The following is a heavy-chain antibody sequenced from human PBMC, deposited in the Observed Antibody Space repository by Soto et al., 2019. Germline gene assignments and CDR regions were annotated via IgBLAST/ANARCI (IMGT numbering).Heavy chain of an antibody. D-gene: IGHD3-10*01. CDR2: INSDGSST. V-gene: IGHV3-74*01. Sequence: GSLRLSCGASGFTFSSYWMHWVRQAPGKGLVWVSRINSDGSSTSYADSVKGRFTISRDNAKNTLYLQMNSLRAEDTAVYYCASLGYIGYYYGSGSPIPDYWGQGTLVTVSS. J-gene: IGHJ4*02. CDR1: GFTFSSYW. CDR3: ASLGYIGYYYGSGSPIPDY.